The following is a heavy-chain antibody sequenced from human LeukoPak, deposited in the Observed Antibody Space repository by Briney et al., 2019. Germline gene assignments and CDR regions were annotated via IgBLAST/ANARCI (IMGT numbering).Heavy chain of an antibody. V-gene: IGHV3-7*05. CDR2: IKADGSGA. Sequence: GRSLRLSCAASGFTFSSPWMSWVRQAPGKGLEWVATIKADGSGAYYVDSVKGRFTISRDNAKNSLYLQMNSLRAEDTAVYFCARYTRPIDYWGQGTLVTASS. D-gene: IGHD6-13*01. CDR3: ARYTRPIDY. J-gene: IGHJ4*02. CDR1: GFTFSSPW.